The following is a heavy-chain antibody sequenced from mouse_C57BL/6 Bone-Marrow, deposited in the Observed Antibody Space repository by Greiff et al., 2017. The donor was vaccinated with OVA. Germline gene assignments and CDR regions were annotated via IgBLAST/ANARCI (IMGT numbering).Heavy chain of an antibody. CDR3: GGEGGGWFAY. CDR1: GFTFNTYA. CDR2: IRSKSSNYAT. J-gene: IGHJ3*01. Sequence: VQLQQSGGGLVQPKGSLKLSCAASGFTFNTYAMHWVRQAPGKGLEWVARIRSKSSNYATYYADSVKDRFTISRDDSQSMLYLQMNNLKTEDTAKYCCGGEGGGWFAYWGQGTLVTVSA. V-gene: IGHV10-3*01.